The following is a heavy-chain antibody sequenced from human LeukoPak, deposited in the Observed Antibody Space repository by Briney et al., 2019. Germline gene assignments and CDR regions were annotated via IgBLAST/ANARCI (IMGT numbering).Heavy chain of an antibody. CDR2: ISASGYTT. V-gene: IGHV3-23*01. Sequence: GGSLRLSCAASGFTFSSYDMSWVRQAPGKGLEWVSRISASGYTTYYADSVKGRFTLSRDNSKNTLYLQMNSLRAEDTAVYYCAREDDLAAAFDYWGQGTLVTVSS. J-gene: IGHJ4*02. CDR3: AREDDLAAAFDY. CDR1: GFTFSSYD. D-gene: IGHD6-13*01.